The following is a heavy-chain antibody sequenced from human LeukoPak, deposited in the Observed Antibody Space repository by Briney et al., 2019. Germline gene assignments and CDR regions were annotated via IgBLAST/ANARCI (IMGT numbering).Heavy chain of an antibody. CDR2: ISSSGSTI. J-gene: IGHJ6*03. CDR1: GFTFSSYE. CDR3: ARDKTRDYYMDV. V-gene: IGHV3-48*03. Sequence: GSLRLSCAASGFTFSSYEMNWVRQAPGKGLEWVSYISSSGSTIYYADSVKGRFTISRDNAKNSLYLQMNSLRAEDTAVYYCARDKTRDYYMDVWGKGTTVTISS.